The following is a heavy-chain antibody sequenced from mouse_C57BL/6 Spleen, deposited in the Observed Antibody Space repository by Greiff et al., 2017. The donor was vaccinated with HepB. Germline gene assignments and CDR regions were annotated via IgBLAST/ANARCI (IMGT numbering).Heavy chain of an antibody. CDR2: INYDGSST. J-gene: IGHJ1*03. D-gene: IGHD1-2*01. CDR3: ERELRQYFDV. Sequence: EVKLMESEGGLVQPGSSMKLSCTASGFTFSDYYMAWVRQVPEKGLEWVANINYDGSSTYYLDSLKSRFIISRDNAKNILYLQMSSLKSEDTATYYCERELRQYFDVWGTGTTVTVSS. CDR1: GFTFSDYY. V-gene: IGHV5-16*01.